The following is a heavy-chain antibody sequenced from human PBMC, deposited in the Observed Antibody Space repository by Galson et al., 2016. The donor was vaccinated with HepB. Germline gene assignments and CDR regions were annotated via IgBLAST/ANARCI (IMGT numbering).Heavy chain of an antibody. CDR2: ITDNGAYT. D-gene: IGHD3-16*01. CDR3: GKHGGFDY. CDR1: EFRFSTFA. Sequence: SLRLSCAASEFRFSTFAMNWVRQTPAKGLEWVSGITDNGAYTNYADSVKGRFIISRDKTKNTLYLYMNSLRAGDTAVYYCGKHGGFDYWGQGALVTVSS. J-gene: IGHJ4*02. V-gene: IGHV3-23*01.